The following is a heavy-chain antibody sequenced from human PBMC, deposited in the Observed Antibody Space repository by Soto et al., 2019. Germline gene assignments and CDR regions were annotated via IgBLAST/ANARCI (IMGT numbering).Heavy chain of an antibody. CDR3: AASIFYYGMDV. CDR2: IYPGDSRT. CDR1: GDSFTADW. Sequence: GESLKISLKTSGDSFTADWIGLVRQVPGKGLEWMVVIYPGDSRTRYSPSFQGQVTISADKSITTTYLQWSSLKASDTAIYYCAASIFYYGMDVWGQGTTVPVYS. V-gene: IGHV5-51*01. J-gene: IGHJ6*02.